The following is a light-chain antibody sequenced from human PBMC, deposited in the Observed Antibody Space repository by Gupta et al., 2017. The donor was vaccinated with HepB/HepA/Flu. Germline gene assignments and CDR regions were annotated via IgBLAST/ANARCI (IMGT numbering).Light chain of an antibody. CDR2: KAS. J-gene: IGKJ1*01. CDR1: QSISSW. CDR3: QQYNSYWT. Sequence: DIQMTQSPSTLSASVGDRVTITYRASQSISSWLAWYQQKPGKAPKLLIYKASSLESGVPSRFSGGGSGTEFTLTISSLQPDDFATYYFQQYNSYWTFGQGTKVEIK. V-gene: IGKV1-5*03.